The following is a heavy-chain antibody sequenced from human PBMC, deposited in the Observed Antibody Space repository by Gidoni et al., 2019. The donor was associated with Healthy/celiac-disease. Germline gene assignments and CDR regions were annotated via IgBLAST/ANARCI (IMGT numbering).Heavy chain of an antibody. J-gene: IGHJ6*02. CDR2: IDWDDDK. V-gene: IGHV2-70*01. CDR3: ARNQQGSSGRKLVLGGMDV. CDR1: GFSLSTSGMC. D-gene: IGHD6-19*01. Sequence: QVTLRESGPALVKPTQPLTLTCTFSGFSLSTSGMCVSWIRQPPGKALEWLALIDWDDDKYYSTSLKTRLTISKDTSKNQVVLTMTNMDPVDTATYYCARNQQGSSGRKLVLGGMDVWGQGTTVTVSS.